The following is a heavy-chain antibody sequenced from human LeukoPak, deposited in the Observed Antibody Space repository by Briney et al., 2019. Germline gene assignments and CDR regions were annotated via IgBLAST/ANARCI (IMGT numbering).Heavy chain of an antibody. D-gene: IGHD5-18*01. CDR3: TRPQPYDY. Sequence: GGSLRLSCAASGFTFSSYAMHWVRQAPGKGLEWVAVISYDGSNKYYADSVKGRFTISRDNSKNTLYLQMNSLRAEDTAVYYCTRPQPYDYWGQGTLVTVSS. CDR1: GFTFSSYA. CDR2: ISYDGSNK. J-gene: IGHJ4*02. V-gene: IGHV3-30*04.